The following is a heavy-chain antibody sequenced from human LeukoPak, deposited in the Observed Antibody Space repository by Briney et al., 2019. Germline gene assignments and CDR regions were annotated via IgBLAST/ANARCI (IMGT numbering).Heavy chain of an antibody. CDR3: ARTLDY. J-gene: IGHJ4*02. CDR2: ISTSSDTI. Sequence: GSLRLSCAASGFSFASYSMNWVRQAPGRGLEWLSYISTSSDTIYYADSVKGRFTTSRDNAQNSLYLQMNSLRAEDTAVYYCARTLDYWGQGTPVTVSS. CDR1: GFSFASYS. V-gene: IGHV3-48*01.